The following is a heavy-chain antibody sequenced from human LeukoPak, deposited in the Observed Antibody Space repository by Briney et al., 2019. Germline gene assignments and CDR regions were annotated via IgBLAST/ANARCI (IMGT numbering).Heavy chain of an antibody. J-gene: IGHJ4*02. Sequence: SETLSLTCTVSGGSINSDNYYWGWIRQPPGKGLEWIGNIYYSGSTYYNPSLKSRVTISVDTSKNQFSLKLSSVTAADTAVYYCARADAYYYGSGSPDYWGQGTLVTVSS. CDR2: IYYSGST. CDR3: ARADAYYYGSGSPDY. CDR1: GGSINSDNYY. D-gene: IGHD3-10*01. V-gene: IGHV4-39*07.